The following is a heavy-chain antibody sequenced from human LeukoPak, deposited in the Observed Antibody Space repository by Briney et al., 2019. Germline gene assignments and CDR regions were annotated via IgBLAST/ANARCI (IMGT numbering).Heavy chain of an antibody. D-gene: IGHD5-12*01. Sequence: ASVKVACKASGYTFTSYDINWVRQATGQGPEWMGWMNPNSGNTGYAQKFQGRVTMTRNPSISTAYMELSSLRSEDTAVYYCARGVGLPYYYYYMDVWGKGTTVTVSS. J-gene: IGHJ6*03. CDR3: ARGVGLPYYYYYMDV. CDR2: MNPNSGNT. CDR1: GYTFTSYD. V-gene: IGHV1-8*01.